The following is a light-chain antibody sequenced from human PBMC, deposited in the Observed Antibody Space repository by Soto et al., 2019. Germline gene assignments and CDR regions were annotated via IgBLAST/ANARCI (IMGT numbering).Light chain of an antibody. CDR2: GAS. CDR1: QTVSSN. CDR3: QQHNSYPRT. Sequence: EIVMTQSPATLSVSPGERATLSCRASQTVSSNLAWYHQKPGQAPRLLIYGASTRATGIPARFSGSESGTEFTLTISSLQSEDFAAYYCQQHNSYPRTFGQGTKVDIK. V-gene: IGKV3-15*01. J-gene: IGKJ1*01.